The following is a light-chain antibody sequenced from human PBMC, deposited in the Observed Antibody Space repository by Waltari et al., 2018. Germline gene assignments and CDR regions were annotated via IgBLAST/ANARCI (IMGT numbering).Light chain of an antibody. CDR3: ATWDSRLSVVV. V-gene: IGLV1-51*01. CDR1: SSNIGNHD. J-gene: IGLJ3*02. Sequence: QSVLTQPPSVSAAPGQRVTISCSGGSSNIGNHDVSWYQQFPGTAPKLPITDNNKRPFGIPDRFSGSKSGTSATLGITGLQTGDEADYYCATWDSRLSVVVFGGGTK. CDR2: DNN.